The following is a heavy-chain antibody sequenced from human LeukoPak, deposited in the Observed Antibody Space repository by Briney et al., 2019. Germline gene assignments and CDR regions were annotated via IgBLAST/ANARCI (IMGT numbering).Heavy chain of an antibody. D-gene: IGHD1-26*01. CDR2: IFTRGRS. V-gene: IGHV4-4*09. CDR3: AIKTGGWFDP. Sequence: PSETLSLTSTVSVASTSTYYWSWLRPPPGKELEWIGYIFTRGRSNSNPPLKRRLRISVGASKNEFSLRLTSVTAADTAVYYCAIKTGGWFDPWGQGILVAVSS. CDR1: VASTSTYY. J-gene: IGHJ5*02.